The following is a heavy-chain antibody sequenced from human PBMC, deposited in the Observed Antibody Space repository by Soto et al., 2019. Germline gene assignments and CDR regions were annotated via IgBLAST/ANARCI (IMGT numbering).Heavy chain of an antibody. V-gene: IGHV3-7*05. D-gene: IGHD2-8*01. Sequence: EVQLVESGGGLVQPGGSLRLSCAGSGFTFSTYWMGWVRQAPGKGLEWVANIKQDGSEKNYVDSVKGRFTISRDNAENSLYLQMNSLRVEDTAVYYCARKCIGFNWGQGTLVTVSS. CDR2: IKQDGSEK. CDR3: ARKCIGFN. J-gene: IGHJ4*02. CDR1: GFTFSTYW.